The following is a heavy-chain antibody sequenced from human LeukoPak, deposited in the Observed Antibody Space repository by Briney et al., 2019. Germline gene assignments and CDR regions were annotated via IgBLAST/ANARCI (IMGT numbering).Heavy chain of an antibody. Sequence: GGSLRLSCAASGFTFDDYAMHWVRQAPGKGLEWVSGVSWNSGSIGYADSVKGRFTISRDNAKNSLYLQMNSLRAEDTALYYCAKDSRHSITGTTLDYWGQGTLVTVSS. CDR2: VSWNSGSI. CDR1: GFTFDDYA. J-gene: IGHJ4*02. CDR3: AKDSRHSITGTTLDY. D-gene: IGHD1-7*01. V-gene: IGHV3-9*01.